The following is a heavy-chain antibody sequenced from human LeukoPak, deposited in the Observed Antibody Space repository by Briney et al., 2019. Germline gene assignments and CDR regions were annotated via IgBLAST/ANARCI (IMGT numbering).Heavy chain of an antibody. J-gene: IGHJ6*04. CDR1: GGFMSSSNW. CDR3: ARAPPGGGTRHYYYYGMDV. CDR2: IYHSWST. V-gene: IGHV4-4*02. Sequence: SETLSLTCAVSGGFMSSSNWWSWVGQPPGTGLDWIGEIYHSWSTKYNPSLKSRVTISVDKSKNQFSLKLSSVTAADTAVYYCARAPPGGGTRHYYYYGMDVWGKGTTVTVSS. D-gene: IGHD6-13*01.